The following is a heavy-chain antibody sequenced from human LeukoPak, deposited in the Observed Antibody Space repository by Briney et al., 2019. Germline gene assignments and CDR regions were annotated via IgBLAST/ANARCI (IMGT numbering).Heavy chain of an antibody. D-gene: IGHD6-19*01. CDR1: GGSFSGYY. Sequence: SETLSLTCAVYGGSFSGYYWSWIRQPPGKGLEWIGEINHSGSTNYNPSLKSRVTISVDTSKNQLSLKLSSVTAADTAVYYCARGGSSGWYGTDDAFDIWGQGTMVTVSS. CDR3: ARGGSSGWYGTDDAFDI. V-gene: IGHV4-34*01. J-gene: IGHJ3*02. CDR2: INHSGST.